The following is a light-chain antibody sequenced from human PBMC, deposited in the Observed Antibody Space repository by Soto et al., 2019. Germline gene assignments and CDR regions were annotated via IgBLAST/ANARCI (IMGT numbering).Light chain of an antibody. CDR1: SSNIGNNY. V-gene: IGLV1-51*01. CDR2: DNN. Sequence: QSVLTQSPSVSAAPGQKVIISCSGSSSNIGNNYVSWYQQLPGTAPKLLIYDNNKRPSGIPDRFSGSKSGTSGTLDITGLQTGDEADYYCATWDGSLPGEVFGGGTQLTVL. J-gene: IGLJ2*01. CDR3: ATWDGSLPGEV.